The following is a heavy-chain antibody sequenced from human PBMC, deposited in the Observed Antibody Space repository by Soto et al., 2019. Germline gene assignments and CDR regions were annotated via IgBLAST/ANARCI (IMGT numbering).Heavy chain of an antibody. Sequence: GGSLRLSCADSGFTFSSYAMSWVRQAPGKGLEWVSAISGSGGSTYYADSVKGRFTISRDNSKNTLYLQMNSLRAEDTAVYYCAKSYYDSSGYYHPYYYYGMDVWGQGTTVTVSS. CDR1: GFTFSSYA. CDR2: ISGSGGST. D-gene: IGHD3-22*01. CDR3: AKSYYDSSGYYHPYYYYGMDV. V-gene: IGHV3-23*01. J-gene: IGHJ6*02.